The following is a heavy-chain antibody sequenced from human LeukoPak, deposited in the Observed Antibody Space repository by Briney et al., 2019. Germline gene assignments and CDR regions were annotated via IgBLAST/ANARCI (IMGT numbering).Heavy chain of an antibody. Sequence: PSETLSLTCTVSGGSISSSSYYWGWIRQPPGKGLEWIGSIYYSGSTYYNPSLKSRVTISVDTSKNQFSLKLSSVTAADTAVYYCATWGTTVTTSSYFDYWGQGTLVTVSS. V-gene: IGHV4-39*01. CDR1: GGSISSSSYY. CDR2: IYYSGST. D-gene: IGHD4-17*01. J-gene: IGHJ4*02. CDR3: ATWGTTVTTSSYFDY.